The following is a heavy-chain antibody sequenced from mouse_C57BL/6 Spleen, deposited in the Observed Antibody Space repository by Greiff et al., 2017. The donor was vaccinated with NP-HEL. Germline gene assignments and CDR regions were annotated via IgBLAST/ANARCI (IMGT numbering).Heavy chain of an antibody. CDR1: GFNIKDYY. D-gene: IGHD1-1*01. CDR3: ARENYYGSSYWYFDV. CDR2: IDPEDGET. V-gene: IGHV14-2*01. Sequence: EVQLQQSGAELVKPGASVKLSCTASGFNIKDYYMHWVKQRTEQGLEWIRRIDPEDGETKYAPKFQGKATITADTSSNTAYLQLSRLTSEDTAVYYCARENYYGSSYWYFDVWGTGTTVTVSS. J-gene: IGHJ1*03.